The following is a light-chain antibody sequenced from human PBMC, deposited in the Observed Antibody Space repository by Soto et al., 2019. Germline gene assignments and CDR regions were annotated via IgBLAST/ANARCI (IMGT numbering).Light chain of an antibody. CDR1: QSISSY. CDR3: QQSYSTPTWT. J-gene: IGKJ1*01. Sequence: DIQMTQSPSSLXAXXGXXXXXXXXASQSISSYLNWYQQKPGKAPKLLIYAASSLQSGVPSRFSGSGSGTDFTLTISSLQPEDFATYYCQQSYSTPTWTFGQGTKVDIK. CDR2: AAS. V-gene: IGKV1-39*01.